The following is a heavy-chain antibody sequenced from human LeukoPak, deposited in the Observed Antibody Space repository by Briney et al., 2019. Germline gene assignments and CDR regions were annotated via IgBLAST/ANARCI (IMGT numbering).Heavy chain of an antibody. J-gene: IGHJ4*02. CDR1: GGSFSGYY. V-gene: IGHV4-34*01. CDR2: INHSGST. D-gene: IGHD5-18*01. CDR3: ARGRGYSYGLPDY. Sequence: SETLSLTCAAYGGSFSGYYWSWIRQPPGKGLEWIGEINHSGSTNYNPSLKSRVTISVDTSKNQFSLKLSSVTAADTAVYYCARGRGYSYGLPDYWGQGTLVTVSS.